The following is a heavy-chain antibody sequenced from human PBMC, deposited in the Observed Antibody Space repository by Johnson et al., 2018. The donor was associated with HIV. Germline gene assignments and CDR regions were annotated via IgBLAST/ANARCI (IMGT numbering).Heavy chain of an antibody. D-gene: IGHD3-16*01. CDR2: IGTAGDT. CDR3: AREKLGAWGDVFDI. Sequence: EVQLVESGGGLVQPGGSLRLSCAASGFTFSSYDMHWVRQATGKGLEWVSAIGTAGDTSYPASVKGRFTISRENAKNSLYLEMNSLRAGDTAVYYCAREKLGAWGDVFDIWGQGTLVTISS. J-gene: IGHJ3*02. V-gene: IGHV3-13*01. CDR1: GFTFSSYD.